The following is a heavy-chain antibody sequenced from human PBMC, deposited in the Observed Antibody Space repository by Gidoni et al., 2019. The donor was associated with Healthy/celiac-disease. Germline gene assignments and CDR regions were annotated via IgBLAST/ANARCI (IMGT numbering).Heavy chain of an antibody. D-gene: IGHD2-15*01. V-gene: IGHV3-53*01. CDR1: GFTVSSNY. CDR2: IYSGGST. Sequence: EVQLVESGGGLIQPGGSLRLSCAASGFTVSSNYMSWVRQAPGKGLEWVSVIYSGGSTYYADSVKGRFTISRDNSKNTLYLQMNSLRAEDTAVYYCASSGGSCYSGSVCDYWGQGTLVTVSS. J-gene: IGHJ4*02. CDR3: ASSGGSCYSGSVCDY.